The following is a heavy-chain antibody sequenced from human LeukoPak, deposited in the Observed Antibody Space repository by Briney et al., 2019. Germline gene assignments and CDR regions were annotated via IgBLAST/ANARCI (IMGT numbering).Heavy chain of an antibody. CDR2: ISFDGRNR. Sequence: GRSLRLSCAASGFTFSSYAMHWVRQAPGKGLEWVALISFDGRNRYYADSVKGRFTISRDNSKNTLYVQMNSLRAEDTAVYYCAGGSGWLIDYWGQGTLVTVSS. V-gene: IGHV3-30*04. CDR1: GFTFSSYA. D-gene: IGHD6-19*01. J-gene: IGHJ4*02. CDR3: AGGSGWLIDY.